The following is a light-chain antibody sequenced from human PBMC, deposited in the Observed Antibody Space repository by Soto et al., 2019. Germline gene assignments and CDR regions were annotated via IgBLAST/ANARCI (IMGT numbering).Light chain of an antibody. CDR2: DVS. J-gene: IGLJ1*01. CDR1: SSDVGGYNY. V-gene: IGLV2-11*01. Sequence: QSALTQPRSVFGSPGQSVTISCTGTSSDVGGYNYVSWYQQHPGKAPKLMIYDVSKRPSGVPDRFSGSKSGNTASLTISGLQAEDEADYYCCSYAGSYKGYVFGTGTKLTVL. CDR3: CSYAGSYKGYV.